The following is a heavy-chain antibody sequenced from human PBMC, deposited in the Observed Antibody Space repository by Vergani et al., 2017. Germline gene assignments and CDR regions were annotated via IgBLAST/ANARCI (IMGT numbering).Heavy chain of an antibody. V-gene: IGHV4-59*01. CDR3: ATIGYRRWGYYFDY. CDR2: IYDRGDT. J-gene: IGHJ4*02. Sequence: QVQLQESAPGLVKPSETLSLTCSVSGDSMNTYYWTWIRQPPGKGLEWIGYIYDRGDTKYNPSLKSRVTMSLDTSKNQFSLNLYSVTAADTAVYYCATIGYRRWGYYFDYWGQGILVTVSS. D-gene: IGHD2-2*02. CDR1: GDSMNTYY.